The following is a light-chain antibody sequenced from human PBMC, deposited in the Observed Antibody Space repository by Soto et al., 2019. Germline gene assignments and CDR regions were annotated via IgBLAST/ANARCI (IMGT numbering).Light chain of an antibody. J-gene: IGLJ1*01. CDR3: TSYTSTIPYV. Sequence: LTQPASVSGSPGQSITISCTGSSNDVGGYNYVSWYQQHPGQAPKLIIYEVSDRPSGVSPRFSGSKSGNTASLTISGLQVEDEADYFCTSYTSTIPYVFGSGTKVTVL. V-gene: IGLV2-14*01. CDR1: SNDVGGYNY. CDR2: EVS.